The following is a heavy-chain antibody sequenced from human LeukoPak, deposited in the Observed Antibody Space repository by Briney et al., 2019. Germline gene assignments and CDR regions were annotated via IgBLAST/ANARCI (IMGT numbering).Heavy chain of an antibody. D-gene: IGHD2-2*01. CDR2: INTNTGNP. CDR3: ARDLTYCSSTSCLGFHTDAFDY. Sequence: ASVTVSCTASGYTFTSYAMNWVRPAPGQGLEWMGWINTNTGNPTYAQGFTGRFVFSLDTSVSTAYLQISSLKAEDTAVYYCARDLTYCSSTSCLGFHTDAFDYWGQGTLVTVSS. CDR1: GYTFTSYA. V-gene: IGHV7-4-1*02. J-gene: IGHJ4*02.